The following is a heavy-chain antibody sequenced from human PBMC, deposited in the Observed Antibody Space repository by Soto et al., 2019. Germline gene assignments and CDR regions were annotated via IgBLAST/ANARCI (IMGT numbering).Heavy chain of an antibody. CDR2: IYYSGST. V-gene: IGHV4-61*01. CDR1: GGSVSSGSYY. J-gene: IGHJ4*02. CDR3: ASGIAAAGTRGVFDY. D-gene: IGHD6-13*01. Sequence: SETLSLTCTVSGGSVSSGSYYWRWIRQPPGKGLEWIGYIYYSGSTNYNPSLKSRVTISVDTSKNQFSLKLSSVTAADTAVYYCASGIAAAGTRGVFDYWGQGTLVTVSS.